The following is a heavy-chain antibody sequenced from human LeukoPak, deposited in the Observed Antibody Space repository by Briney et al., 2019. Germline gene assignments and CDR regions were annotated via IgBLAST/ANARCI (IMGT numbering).Heavy chain of an antibody. CDR1: GFTFCDLY. CDR2: ARNRRNGYST. D-gene: IGHD4/OR15-4a*01. V-gene: IGHV3-72*01. CDR3: ARIMRVDYGTYYFDY. J-gene: IGHJ4*02. Sequence: GGSLGLSCAASGFTFCDLYIDWVRPAPGEGLEWVGRARNRRNGYSTQSAASVKGSFTFSRDESENTVYPQMNSLKTEDTAVYFCARIMRVDYGTYYFDYWGPGTLVTVSS.